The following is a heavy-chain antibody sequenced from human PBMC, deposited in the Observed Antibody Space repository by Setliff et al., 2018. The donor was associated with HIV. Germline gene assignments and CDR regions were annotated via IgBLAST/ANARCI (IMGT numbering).Heavy chain of an antibody. CDR1: GDSISPYY. CDR2: IYYSGST. CDR3: ARGARRYNYGYWFYHGMDV. V-gene: IGHV4-59*08. J-gene: IGHJ6*02. D-gene: IGHD5-18*01. Sequence: SETLSLTCTVSGDSISPYYWSWIRQPPGRGLEWIGFIYYSGSTNYSPSLKSRVTISVDTSKNQFSLKLNSVTAADTAVYYCARGARRYNYGYWFYHGMDVWGQGTTVTVSS.